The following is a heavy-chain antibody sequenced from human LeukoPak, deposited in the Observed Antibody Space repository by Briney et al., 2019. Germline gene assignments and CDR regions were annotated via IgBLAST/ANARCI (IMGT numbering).Heavy chain of an antibody. CDR3: ARSIGYYYTMDV. J-gene: IGHJ6*02. CDR1: GFSFSDYY. V-gene: IGHV3-11*01. CDR2: ISGGGSDL. D-gene: IGHD3-22*01. Sequence: GGSLRLSCVACGFSFSDYYMSWIRQAPGRGLEWISYISGGGSDLYYADSVKGRFTISRDNANNSLYLQMNSLRAEDTAVYYCARSIGYYYTMDVWGQGTTVTVSS.